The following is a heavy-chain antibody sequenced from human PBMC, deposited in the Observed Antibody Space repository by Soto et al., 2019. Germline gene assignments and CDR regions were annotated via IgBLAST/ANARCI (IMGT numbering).Heavy chain of an antibody. CDR3: ATSQKGYNWNYFDH. Sequence: KPSETLSLTCGVYGGSFRNYYWIWVRQPPGKGLEWIGEVNHSGEATYNPSLQSRVTISLDTSKSQFSLKLSAVTAADTAVYYCATSQKGYNWNYFDHWGQGALVTVS. CDR1: GGSFRNYY. V-gene: IGHV4-34*01. D-gene: IGHD1-20*01. J-gene: IGHJ4*02. CDR2: VNHSGEA.